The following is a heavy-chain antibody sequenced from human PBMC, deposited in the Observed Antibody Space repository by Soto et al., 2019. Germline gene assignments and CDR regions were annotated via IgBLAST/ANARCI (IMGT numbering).Heavy chain of an antibody. Sequence: GGSLRLSCAASGFTFSSYWMSWVRQAPGKGLEWVANIKQDGSEKYYVDSVKGRFTISRDNAKNSLYLQMNSLRAEDTAVYYCARGYLWSGYYAFDIWGQGTMVTVSS. V-gene: IGHV3-7*01. CDR2: IKQDGSEK. D-gene: IGHD3-3*01. CDR3: ARGYLWSGYYAFDI. J-gene: IGHJ3*02. CDR1: GFTFSSYW.